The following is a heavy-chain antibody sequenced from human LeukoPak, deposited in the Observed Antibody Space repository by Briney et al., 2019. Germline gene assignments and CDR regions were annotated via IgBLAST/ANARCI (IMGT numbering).Heavy chain of an antibody. Sequence: SETLSLTCTVSGGSISSYYWSWIRQPPGKGLEWIGYIYYSGSTNYNPSLKSRVTISVDTPKNQFSLKLSSVTAADTAVYYCARSYYYDSSASHSYNWFDPWGQGTLVTVSS. CDR2: IYYSGST. CDR1: GGSISSYY. J-gene: IGHJ5*02. D-gene: IGHD3-22*01. CDR3: ARSYYYDSSASHSYNWFDP. V-gene: IGHV4-59*01.